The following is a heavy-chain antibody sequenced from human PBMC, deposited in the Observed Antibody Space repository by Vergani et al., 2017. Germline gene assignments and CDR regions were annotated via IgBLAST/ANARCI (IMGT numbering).Heavy chain of an antibody. CDR3: AIWHNYYGSGSYVSQSWFDP. J-gene: IGHJ5*02. Sequence: QVQLVQSGAEVKKPGASVKVSCKASGYTFTSYGISWVRQAPGQGLEWMGWISAYNGNTNYAQKLQGRVTMTTDTSTSTAYMELRSLRSDDTAVYYCAIWHNYYGSGSYVSQSWFDPWGQGTLVTVSS. CDR2: ISAYNGNT. V-gene: IGHV1-18*01. D-gene: IGHD3-10*01. CDR1: GYTFTSYG.